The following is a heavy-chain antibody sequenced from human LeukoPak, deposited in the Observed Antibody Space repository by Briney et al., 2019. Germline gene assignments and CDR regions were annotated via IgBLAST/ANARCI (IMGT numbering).Heavy chain of an antibody. Sequence: SETLSLTCTVSRGSIQSHFWSWVRQPAGKGLEWIGRVFDSGNTDYNPSLNGRVTLSVDTSKNEFSLALTSVTAADTAVYYCAREGQWLGEMDFWGPGILVTVSS. CDR2: VFDSGNT. CDR1: RGSIQSHF. D-gene: IGHD6-19*01. CDR3: AREGQWLGEMDF. J-gene: IGHJ4*02. V-gene: IGHV4-4*07.